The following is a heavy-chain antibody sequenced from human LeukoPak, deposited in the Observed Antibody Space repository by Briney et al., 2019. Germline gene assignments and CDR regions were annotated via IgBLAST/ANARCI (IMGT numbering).Heavy chain of an antibody. V-gene: IGHV3-74*01. CDR1: GFTFSSNW. D-gene: IGHD1-26*01. J-gene: IGHJ4*02. CDR2: INEDGRTT. CDR3: VRDLGGRSGH. Sequence: GGSLRLSCAASGFTFSSNWMHWVRQAPGKGLVWVSRINEDGRTTNYADSVKGRFTISRDNAKNTLDLQMNSLRAEDAAVYYCVRDLGGRSGHWGQGTLVTVSS.